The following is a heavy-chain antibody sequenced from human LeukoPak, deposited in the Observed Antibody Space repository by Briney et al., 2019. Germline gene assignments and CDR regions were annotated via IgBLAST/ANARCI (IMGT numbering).Heavy chain of an antibody. CDR3: ARDLSAAPYDAFDI. Sequence: PSETLSLTCTVSGGSISPYYWSWIRQPPGKGLEWIGYVYYSGSTNYNPSLKSRVTISVDTSKKQFSLKLTSVTAADTAVYYCARDLSAAPYDAFDIWGQGTMVTVSS. CDR2: VYYSGST. CDR1: GGSISPYY. D-gene: IGHD6-13*01. J-gene: IGHJ3*02. V-gene: IGHV4-59*01.